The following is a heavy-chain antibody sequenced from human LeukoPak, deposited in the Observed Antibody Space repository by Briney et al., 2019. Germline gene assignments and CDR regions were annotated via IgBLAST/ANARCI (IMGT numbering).Heavy chain of an antibody. V-gene: IGHV1-69*05. CDR1: GGTFSSYA. CDR2: IIPIFGTA. Sequence: SVKVSCKASGGTFSSYAISWVRQAPGQGLEWMGRIIPIFGTANYAQKLQGRVTITTDESTSTAYMELSSLRSEDTAVYYCARAAAGYYDSSGYYFFDYWGQGTLVTVSS. D-gene: IGHD3-22*01. J-gene: IGHJ4*02. CDR3: ARAAAGYYDSSGYYFFDY.